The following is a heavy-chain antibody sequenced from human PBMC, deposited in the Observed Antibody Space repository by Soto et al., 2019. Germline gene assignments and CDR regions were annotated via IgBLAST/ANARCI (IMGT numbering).Heavy chain of an antibody. CDR3: TRLEESGCTGDNCYSAFEH. J-gene: IGHJ1*01. CDR1: GFIFSDSA. V-gene: IGHV3-73*01. CDR2: IRTKTNSYAT. D-gene: IGHD2-15*01. Sequence: GGARRLSFAASGFIFSDSAVHWVRQAPEKGLEWIVRIRTKTNSYATAYVASVQGRFTVSRDDSENTAYLEMNSLKSEDTAIYYCTRLEESGCTGDNCYSAFEHWGPGTLVTVSS.